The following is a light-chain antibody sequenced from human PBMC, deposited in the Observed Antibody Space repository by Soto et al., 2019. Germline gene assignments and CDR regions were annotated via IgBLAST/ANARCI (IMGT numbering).Light chain of an antibody. Sequence: EIVMTQSPATLSVSPGERATLSCRASQSVSSNLAWYQQKPGQAPRLLIYGASTRATGIPARFSGSGSGTEFTLTIRSLQSEDFAVYYCQQYNNLTFGQGTKLEIK. CDR1: QSVSSN. J-gene: IGKJ2*01. CDR2: GAS. CDR3: QQYNNLT. V-gene: IGKV3-15*01.